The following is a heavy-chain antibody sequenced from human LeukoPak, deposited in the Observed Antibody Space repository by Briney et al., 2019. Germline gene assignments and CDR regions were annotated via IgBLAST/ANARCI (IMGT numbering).Heavy chain of an antibody. CDR2: ITGSTRST. Sequence: GGSLRLSWAASGFSFSSYGMSWVRQAPGTGLEWVSAITGSTRSTYYTDSVKGRFTISRDNSRNTLYLQMNSLRAEDTAVYYCAKDQLNRFCSGGSCSITHDYWGQGTLVTVSS. J-gene: IGHJ4*02. CDR3: AKDQLNRFCSGGSCSITHDY. V-gene: IGHV3-23*01. D-gene: IGHD2-15*01. CDR1: GFSFSSYG.